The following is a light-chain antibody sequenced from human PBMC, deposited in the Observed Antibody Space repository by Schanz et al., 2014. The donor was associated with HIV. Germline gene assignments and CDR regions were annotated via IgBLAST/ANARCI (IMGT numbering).Light chain of an antibody. CDR2: WAS. V-gene: IGKV4-1*01. CDR1: QSVLYSSNNKNY. CDR3: QQYYSIPIT. J-gene: IGKJ5*01. Sequence: DIVMTQSPDSLAVSLGERATINCKSSQSVLYSSNNKNYLAWYQQKPGQPPKLLIYWASTRESGVPDRFSGSGSGTDFTLTISGLQAEDVALYYCQQYYSIPITFGQGTRLEIK.